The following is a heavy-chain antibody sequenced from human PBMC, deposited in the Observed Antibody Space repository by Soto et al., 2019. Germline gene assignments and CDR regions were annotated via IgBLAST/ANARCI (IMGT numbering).Heavy chain of an antibody. D-gene: IGHD1-26*01. J-gene: IGHJ6*02. CDR1: GGSFSNYA. V-gene: IGHV1-69*01. CDR3: ARAYRENYFYAMDV. Sequence: QVQLVQPGAEVKMPGSSVRVSCKASGGSFSNYAISWVRQAPGQGLEWMGGIIPMFGIGNYAEKFLGRVTITADESTSTSHMELSSLRSEDTAVYFCARAYRENYFYAMDVWGQGTTVTVSS. CDR2: IIPMFGIG.